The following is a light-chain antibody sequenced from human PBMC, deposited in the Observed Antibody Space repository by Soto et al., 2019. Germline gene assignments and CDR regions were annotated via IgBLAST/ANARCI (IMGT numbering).Light chain of an antibody. V-gene: IGKV4-1*01. CDR3: QQYYSTPRGT. CDR2: WAS. CDR1: QSVLYSSNNKNY. Sequence: DIVMTQSPDSLAVSLGERATINCKSSQSVLYSSNNKNYLAWYQQKPGQPPKLLIYWASTRESGVPDRFSGSGSGTEFTLTISSLQAEDVAVYYCQQYYSTPRGTFGQGTKVEIK. J-gene: IGKJ1*01.